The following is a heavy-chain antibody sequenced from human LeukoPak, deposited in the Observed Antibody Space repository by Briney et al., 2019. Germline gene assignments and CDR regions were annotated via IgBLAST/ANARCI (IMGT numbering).Heavy chain of an antibody. CDR2: IYRGGNT. V-gene: IGHV3-53*01. D-gene: IGHD3-16*01. CDR3: AKLGGYYYYYYMDV. Sequence: GGSLRLSCAASGFTVSSNYMTWVRQAPGKGLEWVSVIYRGGNTYYADSVKGRFTISRDNSKNTLHLQMNSLRAEDTAVYYCAKLGGYYYYYYMDVWGKGTTVTISS. CDR1: GFTVSSNY. J-gene: IGHJ6*03.